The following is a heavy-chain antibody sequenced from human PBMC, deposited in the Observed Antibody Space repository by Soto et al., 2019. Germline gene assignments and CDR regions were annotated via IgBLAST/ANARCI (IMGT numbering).Heavy chain of an antibody. CDR3: ARSSGSGSYLSNYFDH. D-gene: IGHD3-10*01. Sequence: EVQLVESGGGLVQPGGSLRLSCAASGFTFSSYWMHWVRQAPGKGLVWVSRINSDETSTRYADSVKGRFTISRDNAKNTLYLQMDSLRAEDTAVYYCARSSGSGSYLSNYFDHWGQGTLVTVSS. CDR2: INSDETST. J-gene: IGHJ4*02. V-gene: IGHV3-74*01. CDR1: GFTFSSYW.